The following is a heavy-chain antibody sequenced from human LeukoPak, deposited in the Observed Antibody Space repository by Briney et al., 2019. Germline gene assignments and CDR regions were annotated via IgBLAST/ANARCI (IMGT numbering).Heavy chain of an antibody. V-gene: IGHV3-7*01. Sequence: PGGSLRLSCEVSGFTLSNRWMTWVRQAPGRGLEWVATIKQGGSDKFYVDSVKGRFTISGDNAKNSLYLQMNSLRAEDTAVYYCARDPFDLWGQGTLVTVSS. CDR3: ARDPFDL. CDR1: GFTLSNRW. J-gene: IGHJ5*02. CDR2: IKQGGSDK.